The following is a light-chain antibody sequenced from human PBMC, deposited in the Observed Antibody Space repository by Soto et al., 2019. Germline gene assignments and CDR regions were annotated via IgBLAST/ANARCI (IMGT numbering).Light chain of an antibody. CDR3: QQRSELT. V-gene: IGKV3-11*01. J-gene: IGKJ4*01. CDR1: QSVSSY. CDR2: DAS. Sequence: EIVLTQSRATLSLSPGERATLSCRASQSVSSYLAWYQQKPGQAPRLLIYDASNRATGIPARFSGSGSGTDFTLTISSLEPEDFAVYYCQQRSELTFGGGTKVEIK.